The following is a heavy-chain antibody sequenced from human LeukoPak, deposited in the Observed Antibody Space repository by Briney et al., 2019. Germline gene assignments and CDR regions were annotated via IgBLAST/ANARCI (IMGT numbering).Heavy chain of an antibody. Sequence: PSQTLSLTCTVSGGSISSGGYYWSWIRQPPGKGLEWIGYIYHSGSTYYNPSLKSRVTISVDTSKNQFSLKLSSVTAADTAVYYCARGGYSSSWDDSDAFDIWGQGTMVTVSS. CDR2: IYHSGST. V-gene: IGHV4-30-2*01. CDR1: GGSISSGGYY. J-gene: IGHJ3*02. CDR3: ARGGYSSSWDDSDAFDI. D-gene: IGHD6-13*01.